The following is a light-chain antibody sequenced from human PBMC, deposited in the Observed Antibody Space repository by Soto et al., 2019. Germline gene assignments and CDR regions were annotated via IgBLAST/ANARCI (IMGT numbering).Light chain of an antibody. CDR1: QDIRSW. V-gene: IGKV1-5*03. CDR3: QQYNSYSPLT. CDR2: KAS. J-gene: IGKJ4*01. Sequence: DIQMTQSPSSVSASVGDRVTITCRASQDIRSWLAWYQQKPGKAPKLLIYKASSLESGVPSRFSGSGSGTEFTLTISSLQPDDFATYYCQQYNSYSPLTFGGGTKVDIK.